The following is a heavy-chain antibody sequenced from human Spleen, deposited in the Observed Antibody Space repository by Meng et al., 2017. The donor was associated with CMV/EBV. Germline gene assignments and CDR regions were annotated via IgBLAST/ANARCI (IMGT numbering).Heavy chain of an antibody. CDR2: INSDGSST. Sequence: GESLKISCAASGLNFSSYWMHWVRQAPGKGLVWVSRINSDGSSTSYADSVKGRFTISRDNAKNTLYLQMNSLRAEDTAVYYCARDGSRSWTNYYYYGMDVWGQGTTVTVSS. J-gene: IGHJ6*02. CDR1: GLNFSSYW. D-gene: IGHD6-13*01. CDR3: ARDGSRSWTNYYYYGMDV. V-gene: IGHV3-74*01.